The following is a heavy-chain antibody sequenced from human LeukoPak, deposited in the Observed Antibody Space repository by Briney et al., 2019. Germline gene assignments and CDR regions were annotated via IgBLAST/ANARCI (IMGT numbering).Heavy chain of an antibody. CDR3: ARVVTYYDFWSGYYN. J-gene: IGHJ4*02. D-gene: IGHD3-3*01. CDR2: ISGSGGRT. V-gene: IGHV3-23*01. CDR1: GFTFSSYA. Sequence: GGSLRLSCAASGFTFSSYAMSWVRQAPGKGLEWVSAISGSGGRTYYADSVKGRFTISRDNSKNTLYLQMNSLRAEDTAVYYCARVVTYYDFWSGYYNWGQGTLVTVSS.